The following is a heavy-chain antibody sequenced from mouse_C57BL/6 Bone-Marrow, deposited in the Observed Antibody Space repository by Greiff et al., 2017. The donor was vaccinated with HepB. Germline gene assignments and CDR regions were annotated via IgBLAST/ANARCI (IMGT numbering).Heavy chain of an antibody. Sequence: DVHLVESGEGLVKPGGSLKLSCAASGFTFSSYAMSWVRQTPEKRLEWVAYISSGGDYIYYADTVKGRFTISRDNARNTLYLQMSSLKSEDTAMYYCTKVLAAVDVWGTGTTVTVSS. V-gene: IGHV5-9-1*02. CDR2: ISSGGDYI. J-gene: IGHJ1*03. CDR1: GFTFSSYA. D-gene: IGHD1-3*01. CDR3: TKVLAAVDV.